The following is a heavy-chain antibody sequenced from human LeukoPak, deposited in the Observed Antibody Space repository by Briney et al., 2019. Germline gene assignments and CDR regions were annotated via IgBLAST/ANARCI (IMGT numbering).Heavy chain of an antibody. CDR3: AKERVRGVIFDAFDI. D-gene: IGHD3-10*01. V-gene: IGHV3-30*18. Sequence: QPGRSLRLSCAASGFTFSTYVMHWVRQAPGKGLEWVAVMSYDGNNRYYTDSVKGRFTISRDNSKNTVYLQMNSLRAEDTAVYYCAKERVRGVIFDAFDIWGQGTMVTVSS. J-gene: IGHJ3*02. CDR2: MSYDGNNR. CDR1: GFTFSTYV.